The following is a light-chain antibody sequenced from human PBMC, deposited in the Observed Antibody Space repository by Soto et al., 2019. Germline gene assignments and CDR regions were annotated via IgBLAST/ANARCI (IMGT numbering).Light chain of an antibody. CDR3: QQRSNWPLP. CDR2: DAS. Sequence: EIVLTQSPATLSLPPGERATLSCRDSQSVSSYLAWYQQKPSQAPRLLIYDASNRATGIPARFSGSGSGTDFTLTISSLEPEDFAVYYCQQRSNWPLPFGQGTRLEIK. CDR1: QSVSSY. V-gene: IGKV3-11*01. J-gene: IGKJ5*01.